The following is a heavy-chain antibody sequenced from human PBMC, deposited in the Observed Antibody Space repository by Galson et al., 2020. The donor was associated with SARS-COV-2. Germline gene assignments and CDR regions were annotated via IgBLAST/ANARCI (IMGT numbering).Heavy chain of an antibody. V-gene: IGHV3-11*06. Sequence: TGGSLRLSCAASGFTFSDYYMSWIRQAPGKGLEWVSYISSSSSYTNYADSVKGRFTISRDNAKNSLYLQMNSLRAEDTAVYYCARDMRDYKQTYYYYGMDVWGQGTTVTVSS. CDR3: ARDMRDYKQTYYYYGMDV. CDR1: GFTFSDYY. CDR2: ISSSSSYT. D-gene: IGHD4-4*01. J-gene: IGHJ6*02.